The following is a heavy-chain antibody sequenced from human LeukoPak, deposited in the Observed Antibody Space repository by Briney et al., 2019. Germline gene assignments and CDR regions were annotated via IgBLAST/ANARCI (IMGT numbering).Heavy chain of an antibody. Sequence: SETLSLTCTVSGGSISSSSYYWGWIRQPPGKGLEWIGSIYYSGSTYYNPSLKSRVTISVDTSKNQFSLKLSSVTAADTAVYYCARVEYYYYYMDVWGKGTTVTVSS. J-gene: IGHJ6*03. V-gene: IGHV4-39*07. CDR2: IYYSGST. CDR1: GGSISSSSYY. CDR3: ARVEYYYYYMDV.